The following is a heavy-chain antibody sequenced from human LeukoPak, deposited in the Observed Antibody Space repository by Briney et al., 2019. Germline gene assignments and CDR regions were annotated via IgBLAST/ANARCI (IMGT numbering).Heavy chain of an antibody. V-gene: IGHV4-34*01. CDR1: GGSFSGYY. J-gene: IGHJ4*02. CDR3: ARGWYSSGWLHKPRLFDY. D-gene: IGHD6-19*01. CDR2: INHSGST. Sequence: SETLSLTCAVYGGSFSGYYWSWIRQPPGKGLEWIGEINHSGSTNYNPSLKSRVTISVDTSKNQFSLKLSSVTAADTAVYYCARGWYSSGWLHKPRLFDYWGQGTLVTASS.